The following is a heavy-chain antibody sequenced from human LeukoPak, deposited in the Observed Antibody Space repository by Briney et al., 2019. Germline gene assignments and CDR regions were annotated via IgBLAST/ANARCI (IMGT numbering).Heavy chain of an antibody. D-gene: IGHD7-27*01. CDR2: INHSGST. J-gene: IGHJ4*02. CDR1: GGPFSGYY. CDR3: ASLGIDDY. Sequence: SETLSLTCAVYGGPFSGYYWSWIRQPPGKGLEWIGEINHSGSTNYNPSLKSRVTISVDTSKNQFSLKLSSVTAADTAVYYCASLGIDDYWGQGTLVTVSS. V-gene: IGHV4-34*01.